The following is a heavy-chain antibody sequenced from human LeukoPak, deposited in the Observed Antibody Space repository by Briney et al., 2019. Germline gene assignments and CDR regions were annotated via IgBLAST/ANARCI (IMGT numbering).Heavy chain of an antibody. J-gene: IGHJ4*02. D-gene: IGHD3-22*01. CDR2: IDWDDDK. CDR3: ARTIYDSSGFYPYFDY. CDR1: GFSLSTSGMR. V-gene: IGHV2-70*04. Sequence: SGPTLVNPTQTLTLTCTFSGFSLSTSGMRVSWIRQPPGKALERLARIDWDDDKFYSTSLKTRLTISKDTSKTQVVLTMTNMDPVDAATYYCARTIYDSSGFYPYFDYWGQGTPVTVSS.